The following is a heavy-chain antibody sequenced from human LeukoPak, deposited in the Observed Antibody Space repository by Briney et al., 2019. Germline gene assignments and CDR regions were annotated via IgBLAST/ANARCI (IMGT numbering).Heavy chain of an antibody. J-gene: IGHJ4*02. Sequence: GGSLRLSCAASGFTFSSYGMHWVRQAPGKGLEWVAVIWYDGSNKHYADSVKGRFTISRDNSKNTLYLQMSSLRAEDTAVYYCVKGPAPEEYYFDYWGQGTLVTVSS. CDR2: IWYDGSNK. CDR3: VKGPAPEEYYFDY. V-gene: IGHV3-30*02. CDR1: GFTFSSYG.